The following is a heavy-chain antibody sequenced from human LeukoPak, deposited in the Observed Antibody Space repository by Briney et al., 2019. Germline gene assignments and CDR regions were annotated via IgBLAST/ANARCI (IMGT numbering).Heavy chain of an antibody. V-gene: IGHV4-59*12. J-gene: IGHJ3*02. CDR2: IYYSGST. Sequence: PSETLSLTCTVSGGSISSYYWSWIRQPPGKGLEWIGYIYYSGSTNYNPSLKSRVTISVDTSKNQFSLKLSSVTAADTAVYYCAREPHKRRDGYNKANPDAFDIWGQGTMVTVSS. D-gene: IGHD5-12*01. CDR1: GGSISSYY. CDR3: AREPHKRRDGYNKANPDAFDI.